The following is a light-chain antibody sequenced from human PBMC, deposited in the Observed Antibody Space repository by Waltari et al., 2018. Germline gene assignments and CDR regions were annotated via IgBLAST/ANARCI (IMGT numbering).Light chain of an antibody. Sequence: EIVLTQSPATLSLSPGERATLPCRASQTVITYLAWYQQKPRQAPRLLISDASNRVPGIPARFSGSGSGTDFTLTISSLEPEDFAVYYCQQRYYWPPWTFGQGTKVELK. CDR3: QQRYYWPPWT. CDR2: DAS. V-gene: IGKV3-11*01. CDR1: QTVITY. J-gene: IGKJ1*01.